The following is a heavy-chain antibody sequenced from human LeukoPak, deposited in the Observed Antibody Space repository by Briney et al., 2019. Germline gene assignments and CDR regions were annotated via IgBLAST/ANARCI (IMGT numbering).Heavy chain of an antibody. V-gene: IGHV4-4*07. CDR2: IYTSGST. CDR1: GGSISSYY. CDR3: ARDRSSGWQGTFDI. D-gene: IGHD6-19*01. Sequence: KPSETLSLTCTVSGGSISSYYWSWIRQPAGKGLEWIGRIYTSGSTNYNPSLKSRVTMSVDTSENQFSLKLSSVTAADTAVYYCARDRSSGWQGTFDIWGQGTMVTVSS. J-gene: IGHJ3*02.